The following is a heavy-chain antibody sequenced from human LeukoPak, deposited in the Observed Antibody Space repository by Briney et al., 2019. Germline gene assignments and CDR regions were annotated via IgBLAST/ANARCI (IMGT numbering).Heavy chain of an antibody. J-gene: IGHJ4*02. V-gene: IGHV4-59*01. D-gene: IGHD5-24*01. CDR2: IYYSGST. Sequence: SETLSLTCTVSGGSISSYYWSWIRQPPGKGLEWIGYIYYSGSTNYNPSLKSRVTISVDTSKNQFSLKLSSVTAADTAVYYCARVKDGYNQIDYWGQGTLVTVSS. CDR3: ARVKDGYNQIDY. CDR1: GGSISSYY.